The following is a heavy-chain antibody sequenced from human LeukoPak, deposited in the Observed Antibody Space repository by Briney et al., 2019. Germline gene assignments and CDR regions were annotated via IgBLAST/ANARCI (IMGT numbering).Heavy chain of an antibody. CDR3: ARDLYRYCSSTSCYLLVY. D-gene: IGHD2-2*01. J-gene: IGHJ4*02. Sequence: PGRSLRLSCAASGFTFSSYAMHWVRQAPGKGLEWVAVISYDGSNKYYADSVKGRFTISRDNSKNTLYLQMNSLRAEDTAVYYCARDLYRYCSSTSCYLLVYWGQGTLVTVSS. CDR2: ISYDGSNK. V-gene: IGHV3-30*01. CDR1: GFTFSSYA.